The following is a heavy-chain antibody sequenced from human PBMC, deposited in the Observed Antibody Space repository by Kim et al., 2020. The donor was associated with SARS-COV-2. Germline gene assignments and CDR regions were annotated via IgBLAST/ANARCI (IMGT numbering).Heavy chain of an antibody. D-gene: IGHD6-13*01. Sequence: GRFTISRDNAKNSLYLQMTSLRAEDTALYYCAKDIGLAAAGVDYYYGMDVWGQGTTVTVSS. V-gene: IGHV3-9*01. CDR3: AKDIGLAAAGVDYYYGMDV. J-gene: IGHJ6*02.